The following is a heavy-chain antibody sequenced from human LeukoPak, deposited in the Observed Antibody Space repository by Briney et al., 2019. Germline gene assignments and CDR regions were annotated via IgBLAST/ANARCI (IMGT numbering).Heavy chain of an antibody. V-gene: IGHV1-18*01. Sequence: ASVRVSGRASGNSFTDYDFSWCGQAPDQGLEWLGWVSIYNDNTNYAREFQDRITMTTDISTSTAYMELKSLTSDDTAVYFCARTGHYQFDSWGQGTLVTVSS. CDR3: ARTGHYQFDS. CDR1: GNSFTDYD. D-gene: IGHD3-9*01. J-gene: IGHJ4*02. CDR2: VSIYNDNT.